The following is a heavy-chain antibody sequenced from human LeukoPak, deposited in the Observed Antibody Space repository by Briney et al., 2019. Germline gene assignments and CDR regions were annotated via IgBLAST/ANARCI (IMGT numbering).Heavy chain of an antibody. CDR2: IKSKTDGGTT. V-gene: IGHV3-15*01. CDR3: TSLLYDVWDGYQNFFDY. Sequence: GGSLRLSCVASGFSFTKAWMTWVGQAPGKGLEWVGRIKSKTDGGTTDYAAPVKGRFTISRDDSKDTLYLQMNSLKSEDTAVYYCTSLLYDVWDGYQNFFDYWGQGTLVTVSS. CDR1: GFSFTKAW. J-gene: IGHJ4*02. D-gene: IGHD3-3*01.